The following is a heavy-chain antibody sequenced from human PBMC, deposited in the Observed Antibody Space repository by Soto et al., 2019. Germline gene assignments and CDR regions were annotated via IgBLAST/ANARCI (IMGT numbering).Heavy chain of an antibody. CDR1: GYTFTGYY. J-gene: IGHJ5*02. CDR2: INPNSGGT. CDR3: ARGGPNMNWYDLNWFDP. Sequence: QVQLVQSGAEVKKPGASVKVSCKASGYTFTGYYMHWVRQAPGQGLEWMGWINPNSGGTNYAQKFQGWVTMTRDTSISTAYMELSRLRSDDTAVYYCARGGPNMNWYDLNWFDPWGQGTLVTVSS. V-gene: IGHV1-2*04. D-gene: IGHD1-1*01.